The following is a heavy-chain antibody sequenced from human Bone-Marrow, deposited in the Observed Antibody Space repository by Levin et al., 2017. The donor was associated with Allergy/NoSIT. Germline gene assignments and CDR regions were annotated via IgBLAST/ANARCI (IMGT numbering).Heavy chain of an antibody. Sequence: GESLKISCAASGFTISNYAMAWVRQAPGKGLDWVSLISSGGDTTYYADSVKGRFTISRDNSKNTLSLQMNSLSADDTAVYYCAKVPGYGDIFDFWGQGSLVTVSS. V-gene: IGHV3-23*01. CDR3: AKVPGYGDIFDF. CDR1: GFTISNYA. CDR2: ISSGGDTT. J-gene: IGHJ4*02. D-gene: IGHD4-17*01.